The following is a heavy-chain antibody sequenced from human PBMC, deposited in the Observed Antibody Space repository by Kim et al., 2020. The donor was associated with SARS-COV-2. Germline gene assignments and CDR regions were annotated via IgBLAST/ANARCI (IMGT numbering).Heavy chain of an antibody. D-gene: IGHD5-12*01. CDR3: ARDLADGYNYVGGGYFDS. Sequence: GGSLRLSCAASGFTFNNYAMHWVRQAPGKGLEWVTIISFDGSNKHYVGSVKGRFTISRDNSKNTLYLRMNSLRFEDTAVYYCARDLADGYNYVGGGYFDSWGQGSLVTVSS. CDR2: ISFDGSNK. V-gene: IGHV3-30-3*01. J-gene: IGHJ4*02. CDR1: GFTFNNYA.